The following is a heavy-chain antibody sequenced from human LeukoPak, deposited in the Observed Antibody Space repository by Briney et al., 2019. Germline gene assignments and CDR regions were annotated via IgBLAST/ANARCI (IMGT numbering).Heavy chain of an antibody. J-gene: IGHJ4*02. V-gene: IGHV3-23*01. CDR3: AKAQRHYDILTGYYESGLDY. D-gene: IGHD3-9*01. Sequence: GGSLRLSCAASGFTFSSYAMSWVRQAPGKGLEWVSAISGSGGSTYYADSVTGRFTISRDNSKNTLYLQMNSLRAEDTAVYYCAKAQRHYDILTGYYESGLDYWGQGTLVTVSS. CDR2: ISGSGGST. CDR1: GFTFSSYA.